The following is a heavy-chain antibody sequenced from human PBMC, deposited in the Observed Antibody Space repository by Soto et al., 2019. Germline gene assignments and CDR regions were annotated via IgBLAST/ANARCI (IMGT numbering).Heavy chain of an antibody. D-gene: IGHD2-15*01. V-gene: IGHV1-3*01. Sequence: QVQLVQSGAEVKKPGASVKVSCKASGYTFTSYAMHWVRQAPGQRLEWMGWINAGNGNTKYSQKFQGRVTITRDTSASTAYMELSSLRSEDTDVYYCAREGGCSGGSCYFYYYYYMDVWGKGTKVIVSS. CDR2: INAGNGNT. J-gene: IGHJ6*03. CDR1: GYTFTSYA. CDR3: AREGGCSGGSCYFYYYYYMDV.